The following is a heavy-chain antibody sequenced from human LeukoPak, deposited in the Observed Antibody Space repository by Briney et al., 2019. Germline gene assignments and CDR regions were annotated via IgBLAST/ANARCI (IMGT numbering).Heavy chain of an antibody. D-gene: IGHD3-3*01. Sequence: SETLSLTCTVSSGSISNVDYYWSWIRQHPGRVVELIGYIYYSGSTYYNPSLKSRITDAVDRSKNQFLPELSSVRPADTTVYFCARGGGTSGPELDYWGQGTLVTVSS. CDR2: IYYSGST. J-gene: IGHJ4*02. CDR3: ARGGGTSGPELDY. CDR1: SGSISNVDYY. V-gene: IGHV4-31*03.